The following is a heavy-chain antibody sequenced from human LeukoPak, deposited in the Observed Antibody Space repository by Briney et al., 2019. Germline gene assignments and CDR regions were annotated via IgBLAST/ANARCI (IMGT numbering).Heavy chain of an antibody. Sequence: GGSLRPSCAASGFTFSNAWMSWVRQAPGKGLEWVGRIKSKTDGGTTDYAAPVKGRFTISRDDSKNTLYLQMNSLKTEDTAVYYCTTDIGYCSSTSCYKSFDYWGQGTLVTVSS. CDR3: TTDIGYCSSTSCYKSFDY. CDR2: IKSKTDGGTT. V-gene: IGHV3-15*01. J-gene: IGHJ4*02. D-gene: IGHD2-2*02. CDR1: GFTFSNAW.